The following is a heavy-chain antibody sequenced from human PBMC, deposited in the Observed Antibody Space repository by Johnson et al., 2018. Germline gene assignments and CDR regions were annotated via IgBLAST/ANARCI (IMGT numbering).Heavy chain of an antibody. J-gene: IGHJ3*02. V-gene: IGHV3-23*04. CDR3: AKRMSPTTLRWEGFDI. D-gene: IGHD2-2*01. CDR2: IGGSGRST. Sequence: VQLVESGRCLVQPGWSLRLACAASRFTFSNYAMIWVRPAPGAGLDWGSAIGGSGRSTFSADSVQGRFTISSDNSKNTLYLQMNNLRADDTAVYYCAKRMSPTTLRWEGFDIWGQGTMVTVSS. CDR1: RFTFSNYA.